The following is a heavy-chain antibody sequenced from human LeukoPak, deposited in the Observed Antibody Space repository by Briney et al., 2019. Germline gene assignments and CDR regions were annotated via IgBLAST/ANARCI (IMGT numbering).Heavy chain of an antibody. J-gene: IGHJ4*02. CDR3: ARDGRGPDY. Sequence: GGSLRLSCAASGFTLSSRWMHWLRQVPGKGLVSVSRIESDGRTAYAESVKGRSIISRDNAKNTLYLQMNSLRVEDTAVYYCARDGRGPDYWGQGTLVTVSS. V-gene: IGHV3-74*01. D-gene: IGHD3/OR15-3a*01. CDR2: IESDGRT. CDR1: GFTLSSRW.